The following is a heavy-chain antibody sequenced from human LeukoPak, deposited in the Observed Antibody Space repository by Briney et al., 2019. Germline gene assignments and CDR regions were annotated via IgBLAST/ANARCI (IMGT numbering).Heavy chain of an antibody. V-gene: IGHV3-30*02. J-gene: IGHJ1*01. D-gene: IGHD6-13*01. CDR2: MRYDGNNK. CDR1: GFTFSSYG. Sequence: PGGSLRLSCTTSGFTFSSYGMHWVRQAPGKGLEWVAFMRYDGNNKYYADSVKGRFTISRDNSKNTLYLQMNSLRAEDTAVYYCARERPNSSSPYLFQHWGQGTLVTVSS. CDR3: ARERPNSSSPYLFQH.